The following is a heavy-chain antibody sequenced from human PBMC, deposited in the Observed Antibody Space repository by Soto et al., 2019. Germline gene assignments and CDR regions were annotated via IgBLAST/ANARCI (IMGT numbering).Heavy chain of an antibody. Sequence: TGGSLRLSCAASGFTFSSYGMHWVRQAPGKGLEWVAVIWYDGSNKYYADSVKGRFTISRDNSKNTLYLQMNSLRAEDTAVYYCARDRRYCGGDCYPLYYFDYWGQGT. J-gene: IGHJ4*02. CDR3: ARDRRYCGGDCYPLYYFDY. CDR2: IWYDGSNK. CDR1: GFTFSSYG. V-gene: IGHV3-33*01. D-gene: IGHD2-21*02.